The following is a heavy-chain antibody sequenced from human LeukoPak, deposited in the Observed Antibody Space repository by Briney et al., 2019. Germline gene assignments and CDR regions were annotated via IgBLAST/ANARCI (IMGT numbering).Heavy chain of an antibody. CDR3: ARGYYYGSGSYFLSDY. V-gene: IGHV1-69*05. CDR1: GGTFSSYA. Sequence: SVKVSCKASGGTFSSYAISWVRQAPGQGLEWMGGIIPIFGTANYAQKFQGRVTITRNTSISTAYMELSSLRSEDTAVYYCARGYYYGSGSYFLSDYWGQGTLVTVSS. CDR2: IIPIFGTA. D-gene: IGHD3-10*01. J-gene: IGHJ4*02.